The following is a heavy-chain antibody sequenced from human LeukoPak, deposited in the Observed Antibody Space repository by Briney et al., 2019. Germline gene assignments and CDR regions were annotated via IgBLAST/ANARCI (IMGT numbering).Heavy chain of an antibody. J-gene: IGHJ4*02. CDR2: ISGGGGST. V-gene: IGHV3-23*01. Sequence: GGSLRLSCAASGFTFSSYAMSWVRQGPGKGLEWVSAISGGGGSTYYADSVKGRFTISRDNSKNTLFLQMNTLSAEDMAVYYCAKEDSSWYGAFDNWGQGTLVTVSS. CDR1: GFTFSSYA. CDR3: AKEDSSWYGAFDN. D-gene: IGHD6-13*01.